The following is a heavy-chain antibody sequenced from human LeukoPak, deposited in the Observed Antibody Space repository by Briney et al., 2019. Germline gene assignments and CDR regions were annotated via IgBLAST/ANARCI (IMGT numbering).Heavy chain of an antibody. CDR3: ARDVDHYDGTGKGLVDI. Sequence: GASVKVSCKASVYTFSGYYIHWVRQAPGQGLEWRGWINPNRGGTNYAEKFQGRVTMTRDTSISTAYMELSRLRSDDTAMYYCARDVDHYDGTGKGLVDIWGQGTMVTVSS. CDR2: INPNRGGT. D-gene: IGHD3-22*01. CDR1: VYTFSGYY. J-gene: IGHJ3*02. V-gene: IGHV1-2*02.